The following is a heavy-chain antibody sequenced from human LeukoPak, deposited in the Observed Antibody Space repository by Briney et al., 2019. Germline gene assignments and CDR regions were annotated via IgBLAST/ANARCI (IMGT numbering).Heavy chain of an antibody. CDR3: ARVRYNSGYIFDY. CDR1: GFTFSSYT. CDR2: ISSGSRSI. V-gene: IGHV3-21*01. J-gene: IGHJ4*02. D-gene: IGHD5-18*01. Sequence: SGGSLRLSCAASGFTFSSYTMNWVRQAPGKGLEWVSSISSGSRSIFYADSVKGRFTISRDNTKNSLYLQMSSLRAEDTAVYYCARVRYNSGYIFDYWGQGALVTVSS.